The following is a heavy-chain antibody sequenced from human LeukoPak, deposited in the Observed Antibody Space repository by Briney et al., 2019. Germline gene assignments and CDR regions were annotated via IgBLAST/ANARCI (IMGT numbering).Heavy chain of an antibody. J-gene: IGHJ4*02. Sequence: PGGSLRLSCAASGFTFSSYEMNWVRQAPGKGLEWVSYINSRGSAIYHADSVKGRFTISRDNAKNSLYLQMNSLRAEDTAVYYCARDRYGGLDYWGQGTLVTVPS. V-gene: IGHV3-48*03. CDR2: INSRGSAI. D-gene: IGHD4-23*01. CDR1: GFTFSSYE. CDR3: ARDRYGGLDY.